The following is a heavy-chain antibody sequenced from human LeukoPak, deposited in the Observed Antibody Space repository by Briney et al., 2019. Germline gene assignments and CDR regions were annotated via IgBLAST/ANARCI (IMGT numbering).Heavy chain of an antibody. J-gene: IGHJ3*02. V-gene: IGHV4-59*08. CDR2: IYYSGST. CDR3: ARARSPDAFDI. Sequence: SSETLSLTCTVSGGSISSYYWSWIRQPPGKGLEWIGYIYYSGSTNYNPSLKSRVTISVDTSKNQFPLKLSSVTAADTAVYYCARARSPDAFDIWGQGTMVTVSS. D-gene: IGHD2-15*01. CDR1: GGSISSYY.